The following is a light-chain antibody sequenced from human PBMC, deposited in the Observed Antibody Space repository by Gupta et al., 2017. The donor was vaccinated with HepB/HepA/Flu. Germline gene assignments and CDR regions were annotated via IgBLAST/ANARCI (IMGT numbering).Light chain of an antibody. CDR2: HAS. J-gene: IGKJ4*01. CDR3: QHYYGYPLT. Sequence: DIQMTHSPATLSAAVGDTVTITCRASQSLRHYLGWYQQKPGKAPKMLIYHASSLQSGVSSRFSGSGSETEFTLTISSLQPDDLATYHCQHYYGYPLTFGGGTRVEIK. V-gene: IGKV1-5*01. CDR1: QSLRHY.